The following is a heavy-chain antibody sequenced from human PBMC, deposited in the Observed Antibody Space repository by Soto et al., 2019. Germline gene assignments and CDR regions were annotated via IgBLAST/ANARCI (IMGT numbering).Heavy chain of an antibody. V-gene: IGHV1-18*01. Sequence: ASVKVSCKASGYTFTSYGISWVRQAPGQGLEWMGWISAYNGNTNYAQKLQGRVTMTTDTSTSTAYMELRSLRSDDTAVYYCARDRMIVVVVAAGHLFDPWGQGTLVTVSS. J-gene: IGHJ5*02. D-gene: IGHD2-15*01. CDR3: ARDRMIVVVVAAGHLFDP. CDR1: GYTFTSYG. CDR2: ISAYNGNT.